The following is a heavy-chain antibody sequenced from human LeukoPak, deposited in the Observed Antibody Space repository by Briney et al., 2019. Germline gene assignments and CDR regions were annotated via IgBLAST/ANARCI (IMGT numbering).Heavy chain of an antibody. CDR3: ARGSYPPGSLWDY. CDR2: IYTSGST. Sequence: SQTLSLTCTVSGGSISSGSYYWSWIRQPAGKGLEWIGRIYTSGSTNYNPSLKSRVTISVDTSKNQFSLKLSSVTAADMAVYYCARGSYPPGSLWDYWGQGTLVTVSS. D-gene: IGHD1-26*01. J-gene: IGHJ4*02. V-gene: IGHV4-61*02. CDR1: GGSISSGSYY.